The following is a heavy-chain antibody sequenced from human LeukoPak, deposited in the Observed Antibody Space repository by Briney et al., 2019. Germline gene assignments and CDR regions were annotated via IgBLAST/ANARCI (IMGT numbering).Heavy chain of an antibody. CDR2: INPYSGET. Sequence: ASVKVSCKASGYTFTSYDINWVRQATGQGLEWMGGINPYSGETKYAEKFQGRVTMTRDTSISTAYMELSRLMSDDTAVYYCARYWAEPAATDDAFDIWGQGTMVVVSS. J-gene: IGHJ3*02. CDR1: GYTFTSYD. V-gene: IGHV1-2*02. D-gene: IGHD2-15*01. CDR3: ARYWAEPAATDDAFDI.